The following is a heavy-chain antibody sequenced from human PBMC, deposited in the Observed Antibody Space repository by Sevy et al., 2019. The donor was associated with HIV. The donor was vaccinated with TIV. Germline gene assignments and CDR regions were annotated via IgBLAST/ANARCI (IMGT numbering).Heavy chain of an antibody. CDR2: IYIGGST. D-gene: IGHD3-16*01. CDR1: GFAVSSNF. V-gene: IGHV3-53*01. J-gene: IGHJ4*02. CDR3: ARDRGEILHSAFDY. Sequence: ESLKISCAASGFAVSSNFMSWVRQAPGKGLEWVSVIYIGGSTYYADSVKGRFTISRDNSKNTLYLQMNSLRAEDSAIYYCARDRGEILHSAFDYWGQGTLVTVSS.